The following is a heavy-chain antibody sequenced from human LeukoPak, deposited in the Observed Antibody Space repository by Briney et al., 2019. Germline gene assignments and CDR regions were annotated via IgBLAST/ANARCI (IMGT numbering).Heavy chain of an antibody. CDR3: ARRNDFDI. CDR2: IYSSETT. V-gene: IGHV4-4*08. Sequence: SETLSLTCTVSGGCITGYHWSWIRQPPGKGLEWIGYIYSSETTEYKPSLKSRVTTSADTSKNQFSLKLTSVNAADTAIYYCARRNDFDIWGQGTMVTVSS. CDR1: GGCITGYH. J-gene: IGHJ3*02.